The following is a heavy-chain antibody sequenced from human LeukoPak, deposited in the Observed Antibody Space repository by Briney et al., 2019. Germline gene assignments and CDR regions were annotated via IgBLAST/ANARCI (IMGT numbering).Heavy chain of an antibody. V-gene: IGHV3-21*04. J-gene: IGHJ4*02. CDR2: TSSSSSYI. D-gene: IGHD5-24*01. CDR3: TRQTERDAYNRY. CDR1: GVTFSSHI. Sequence: GGPLRLSCSASGVTFSSHIMSWVRQAPGKGLEWVSSTSSSSSYIYYADSVKGRFTSSRDNAKHSLYVQMDSLRAGDTAVYYCTRQTERDAYNRYWGQGTLVTVSS.